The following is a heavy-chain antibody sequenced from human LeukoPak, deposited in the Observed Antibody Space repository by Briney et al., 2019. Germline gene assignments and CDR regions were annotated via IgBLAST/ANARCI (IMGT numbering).Heavy chain of an antibody. V-gene: IGHV1-2*02. Sequence: ASVKVSCKACGCTFTDYYIQWLRQAPGQGLEGMGWINPNSGGTNYGQKLQGRVTMTRDTSNSAAYMELSRLRSDDTAVYYCTREDYWGQGTLVTVSS. CDR1: GCTFTDYY. CDR3: TREDY. CDR2: INPNSGGT. J-gene: IGHJ4*02.